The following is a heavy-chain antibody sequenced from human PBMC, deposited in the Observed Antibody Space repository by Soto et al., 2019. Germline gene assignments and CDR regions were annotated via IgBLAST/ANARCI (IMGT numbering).Heavy chain of an antibody. CDR2: IYSGGNT. CDR3: AGARYGAYGALDY. D-gene: IGHD5-12*01. CDR1: GFTVSQNY. J-gene: IGHJ4*02. V-gene: IGHV3-66*01. Sequence: DVQLVESGGGLVQPGGSLRLSCAASGFTVSQNYMTWVRQAPGKGLECVSVIYSGGNTYYADSVKGRFTISRDNSMDTLYLQMNSLRAEDTAVYYCAGARYGAYGALDYWGQGTLVTVSS.